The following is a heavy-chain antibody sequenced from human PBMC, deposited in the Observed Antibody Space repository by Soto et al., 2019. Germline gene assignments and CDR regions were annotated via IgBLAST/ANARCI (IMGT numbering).Heavy chain of an antibody. Sequence: SVKVSCKASGYTFTSYAISWVRQAPGQGLEWMGGIIPIFGTANYAQKFQGRVTITADESTSTAYMELSSLRSEDTAVYYCAKVTVKGMWGQWLAPFDYWGQGTLVTVSS. J-gene: IGHJ4*02. CDR3: AKVTVKGMWGQWLAPFDY. V-gene: IGHV1-69*13. CDR1: GYTFTSYA. CDR2: IIPIFGTA. D-gene: IGHD6-19*01.